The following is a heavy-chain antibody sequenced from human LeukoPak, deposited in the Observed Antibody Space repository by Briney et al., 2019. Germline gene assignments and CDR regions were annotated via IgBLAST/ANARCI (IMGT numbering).Heavy chain of an antibody. Sequence: SETLSLSCTVSGGSIGTYYWSWIRQPPGKGLEWIGYIYYSGNTNYNPSLKSRVTVSVDTSKNQFSLKLSSVTAADTAVYYCARRVAVRTRYAFDIWGQGTMVTVSS. J-gene: IGHJ3*02. CDR1: GGSIGTYY. CDR2: IYYSGNT. D-gene: IGHD6-6*01. CDR3: ARRVAVRTRYAFDI. V-gene: IGHV4-59*01.